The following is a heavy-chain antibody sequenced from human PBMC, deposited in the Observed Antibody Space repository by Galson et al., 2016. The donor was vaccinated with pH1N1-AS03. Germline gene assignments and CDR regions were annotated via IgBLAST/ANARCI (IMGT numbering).Heavy chain of an antibody. CDR3: ARDAPEAPVGASFDV. D-gene: IGHD1-26*01. CDR1: GGTFSSYV. V-gene: IGHV1-69*04. J-gene: IGHJ6*02. Sequence: SVKVSCKASGGTFSSYVINWVRQAPGQGLEWMGRIIPSLDVPNYAQKFQGRVTITADKSTRTAYMELSSLRAEDTAVYYCARDAPEAPVGASFDVWGQGTTVTVSS. CDR2: IIPSLDVP.